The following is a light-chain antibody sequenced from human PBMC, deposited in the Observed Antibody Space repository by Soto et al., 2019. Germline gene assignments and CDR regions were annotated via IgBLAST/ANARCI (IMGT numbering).Light chain of an antibody. CDR3: QQSYSTPWT. J-gene: IGKJ1*01. V-gene: IGKV1-39*01. Sequence: DIPMTQSPSSLSASVGDRVTITCRASQSISSYLNWYQQKPGKAPKLLIYAASSLHRGVPSRFSCSGSGTDFTLTISSLQPEDFATYYCQQSYSTPWTFGQGTKVEIK. CDR1: QSISSY. CDR2: AAS.